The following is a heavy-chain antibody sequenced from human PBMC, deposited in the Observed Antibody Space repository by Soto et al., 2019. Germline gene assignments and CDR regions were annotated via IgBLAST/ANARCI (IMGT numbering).Heavy chain of an antibody. CDR2: SRDKGEAYST. CDR1: GFTFSDHQ. Sequence: EVQLVESGGGLVQPGGSLRLSCAVSGFTFSDHQMDWVRQAPGKGLEWVGRSRDKGEAYSTVYAASVEGRFTISRDDSRNSLYPQMNSLKTEDTAVYYCAAIRLGMDVWGKGTTVTVSS. V-gene: IGHV3-72*01. J-gene: IGHJ6*04. CDR3: AAIRLGMDV.